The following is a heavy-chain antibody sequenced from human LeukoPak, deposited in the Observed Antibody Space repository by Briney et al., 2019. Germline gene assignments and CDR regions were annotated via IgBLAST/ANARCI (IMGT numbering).Heavy chain of an antibody. V-gene: IGHV4-61*01. CDR1: GGSIRSSYYY. J-gene: IGHJ6*02. CDR3: ARDLHDYYYYYGMDV. CDR2: IYYSGST. Sequence: SETLSLTCTVSGGSIRSSYYYWSWIRQPPGKGLEWIGYIYYSGSTNYNPSLKSRVTISVDTSKNQFSLKLSSVTAADTAVYYCARDLHDYYYYYGMDVWGQGTTVTVSS.